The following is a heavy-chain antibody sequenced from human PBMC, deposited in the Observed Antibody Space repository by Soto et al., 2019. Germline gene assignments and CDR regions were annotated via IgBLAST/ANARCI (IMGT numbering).Heavy chain of an antibody. CDR1: GFSLSTSGVG. CDR2: IYWDDDK. CDR3: AHRRCSSTSCYRVHWFDP. J-gene: IGHJ5*02. V-gene: IGHV2-5*02. D-gene: IGHD2-2*01. Sequence: QITLKESGPTLVKPTQTLTLTCTFSGFSLSTSGVGVGWIRQPPGKALEWLALIYWDDDKRYSPSLKSRRTLTQDXXKXQXXLTMTNPDPVDTAPYYCAHRRCSSTSCYRVHWFDPWGQGTLVTVSS.